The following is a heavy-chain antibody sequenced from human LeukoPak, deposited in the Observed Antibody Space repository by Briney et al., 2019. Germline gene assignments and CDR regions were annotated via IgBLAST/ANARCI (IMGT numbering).Heavy chain of an antibody. D-gene: IGHD3-22*01. V-gene: IGHV1-46*03. CDR1: GYTFASYY. CDR3: ARGGVIYYDSSGYFLDY. Sequence: ASVKVSCKASGYTFASYYMHWVRQAPGQGLEWMGIINPSGGSTSYAQKFQGRVTMTRDTSTSTVYMELSSLRSEDTAVYYCARGGVIYYDSSGYFLDYWGQGTPVTVSS. CDR2: INPSGGST. J-gene: IGHJ4*02.